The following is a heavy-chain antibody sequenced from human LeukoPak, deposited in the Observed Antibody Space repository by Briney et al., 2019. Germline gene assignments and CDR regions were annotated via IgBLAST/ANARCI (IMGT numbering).Heavy chain of an antibody. CDR3: ARWGRAVSGLSRHTFDY. V-gene: IGHV5-51*01. CDR1: GYSFTSYW. D-gene: IGHD3-16*01. CDR2: IYPGDSDT. J-gene: IGHJ4*02. Sequence: GESLKISCKGSGYSFTSYWIAWVRQMPGKGLEWMGIIYPGDSDTRYSPSFQGPVTISADKSISTAYLQWSSLKASDTAMYYCARWGRAVSGLSRHTFDYWGQGTLVTVSS.